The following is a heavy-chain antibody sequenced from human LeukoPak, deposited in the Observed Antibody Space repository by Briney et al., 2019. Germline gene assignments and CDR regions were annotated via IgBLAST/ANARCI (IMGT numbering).Heavy chain of an antibody. V-gene: IGHV3-30*18. CDR1: GFTFSSYG. Sequence: GSLRLSCAASGFTFSSYGMHWVRQAPGKGLEWVAVISYDGSNKYYADSVKGRFTISRDNAKNTLYLQMNSLRAEDTAVYYCAKRMGYCSGGSCFPLDYWGQGTLVTVSS. J-gene: IGHJ4*02. CDR3: AKRMGYCSGGSCFPLDY. D-gene: IGHD2-15*01. CDR2: ISYDGSNK.